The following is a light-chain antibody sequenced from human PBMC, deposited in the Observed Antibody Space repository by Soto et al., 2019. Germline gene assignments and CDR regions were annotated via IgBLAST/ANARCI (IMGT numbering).Light chain of an antibody. J-gene: IGLJ1*01. CDR2: DVN. V-gene: IGLV2-14*03. CDR3: SSYTSSSTHV. CDR1: SSDIGAFTF. Sequence: QSVLTQPASVSGSPGQSITISCTGTSSDIGAFTFVSWYQQHPGKVPKLMIFDVNRRPSGVSERFSGSKSGNTASLTISGLQAEDEGDYYCSSYTSSSTHVFGSGTKVTVL.